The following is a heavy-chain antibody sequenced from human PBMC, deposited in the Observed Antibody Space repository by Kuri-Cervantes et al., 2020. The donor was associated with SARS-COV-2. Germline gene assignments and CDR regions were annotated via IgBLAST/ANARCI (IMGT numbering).Heavy chain of an antibody. CDR1: GFTFSSYS. J-gene: IGHJ4*02. CDR2: IKSKTDGGTT. V-gene: IGHV3-15*01. D-gene: IGHD2-15*01. Sequence: GESLKISWAASGFTFSSYSMNWVRQAPGKGLEWVGRIKSKTDGGTTDYAEPVKGRFTISRDDSKSTLYLQMNSLKTEDTAVYYCTTAGLVGNMYYFDYWGQGTLVTVSS. CDR3: TTAGLVGNMYYFDY.